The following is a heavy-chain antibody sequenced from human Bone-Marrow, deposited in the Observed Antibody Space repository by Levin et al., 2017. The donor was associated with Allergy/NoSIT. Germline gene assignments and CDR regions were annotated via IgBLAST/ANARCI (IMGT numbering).Heavy chain of an antibody. CDR1: GITFSNSG. D-gene: IGHD5-24*01. Sequence: GGSLRLSCTASGITFSNSGMHWVRQAPGKGLEWVAVVSYEGSKKYYADSVKGRFTISRDNSKNTLYLQMNSLRPEDTAVYKCVKDSGRWLHFTGLYYFDSWGQGTLVTVSS. V-gene: IGHV3-30*18. J-gene: IGHJ4*02. CDR3: VKDSGRWLHFTGLYYFDS. CDR2: VSYEGSKK.